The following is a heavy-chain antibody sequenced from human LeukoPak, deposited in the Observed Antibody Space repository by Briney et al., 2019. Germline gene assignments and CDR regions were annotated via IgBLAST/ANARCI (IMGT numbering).Heavy chain of an antibody. CDR2: IWYDGSNK. D-gene: IGHD6-19*01. V-gene: IGHV3-33*01. CDR3: ARGPRQWLDYYYYYGMDV. J-gene: IGHJ6*02. Sequence: PGGSLRLSCIASGFTFGDHAMSWVRQAPGKGLEWVAVIWYDGSNKYYADSVKGRFTISRDNSKNTLYLQMNSLRAEDTAVYYCARGPRQWLDYYYYYGMDVWGQGTTVTVSS. CDR1: GFTFGDHA.